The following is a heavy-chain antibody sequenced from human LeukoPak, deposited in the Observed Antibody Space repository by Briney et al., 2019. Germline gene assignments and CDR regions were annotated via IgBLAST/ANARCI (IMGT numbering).Heavy chain of an antibody. J-gene: IGHJ4*02. V-gene: IGHV5-51*01. CDR2: IYPGDSDT. D-gene: IGHD5-12*01. CDR3: ATRAGYSGYDFHY. CDR1: GYSFTSYW. Sequence: GESLQISCKGSGYSFTSYWIGWGRPMPGKGREWMGIIYPGDSDTRYSPSFQGQVTISADKSISTAYLQWSSLKASDTAMYYCATRAGYSGYDFHYWGQGTLVTVSS.